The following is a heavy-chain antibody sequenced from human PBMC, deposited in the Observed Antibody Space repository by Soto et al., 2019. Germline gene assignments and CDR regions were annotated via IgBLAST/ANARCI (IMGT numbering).Heavy chain of an antibody. D-gene: IGHD3-9*01. J-gene: IGHJ6*02. CDR1: GFTFSSYG. CDR3: AREGYDILTGYPIYGMDV. V-gene: IGHV3-33*01. CDR2: IWYDGSNK. Sequence: GGSLRLSCAASGFTFSSYGMHWVRQAPGKGLEWVAVIWYDGSNKYYADSVKGRFTISRDNSKNTLYLQMNSLRAEDTAVYYCAREGYDILTGYPIYGMDVWGQGTTVTVSS.